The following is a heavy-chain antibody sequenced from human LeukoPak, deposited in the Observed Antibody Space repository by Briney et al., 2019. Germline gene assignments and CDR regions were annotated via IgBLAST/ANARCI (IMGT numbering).Heavy chain of an antibody. CDR2: ISSSSSTI. Sequence: GGSLRLSCAASGFTFSSYSMNWVRQAPGKGLEWVSYISSSSSTIYYADSVKGRFTISRDNAKNSPYLQMNSLRAEDTAVYYCARVRGYSYGSLFDYWGQGTLVTVSS. CDR3: ARVRGYSYGSLFDY. D-gene: IGHD5-18*01. V-gene: IGHV3-48*01. CDR1: GFTFSSYS. J-gene: IGHJ4*02.